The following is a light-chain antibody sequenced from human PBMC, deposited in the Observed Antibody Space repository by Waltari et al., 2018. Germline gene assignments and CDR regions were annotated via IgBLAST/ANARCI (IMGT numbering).Light chain of an antibody. Sequence: IQMTQSPSSLSASVGDRVTVTCRASQGINKELNWYQQKPGRAPTLLIYAASNLQTGVSSRFSGSGSGTDFTLTISSLQPGDFATYYCQHDYNLPFTFGPGTKLDIK. CDR2: AAS. V-gene: IGKV1-6*01. CDR1: QGINKE. CDR3: QHDYNLPFT. J-gene: IGKJ3*01.